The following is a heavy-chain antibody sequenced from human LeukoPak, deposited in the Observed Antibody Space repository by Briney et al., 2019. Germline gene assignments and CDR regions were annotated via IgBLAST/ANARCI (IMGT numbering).Heavy chain of an antibody. J-gene: IGHJ3*02. CDR1: GGSTSSYY. CDR2: LSKSGNT. Sequence: SETLSLTCTVSGGSTSSYYWSWIRLPPGKGLEWIGYLSKSGNTNYSPSLKSRVTIFGDTSKNQFFLKLSSVTAADTAVYYCARARYVNSFYAFDIWGQGTLVTVSS. D-gene: IGHD3-9*01. CDR3: ARARYVNSFYAFDI. V-gene: IGHV4-59*01.